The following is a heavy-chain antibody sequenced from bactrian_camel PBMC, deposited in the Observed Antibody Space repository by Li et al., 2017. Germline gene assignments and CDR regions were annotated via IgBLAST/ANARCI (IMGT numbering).Heavy chain of an antibody. CDR3: AAGGGNGAFCYTGERSMDY. V-gene: IGHV3S1*01. CDR1: GDEYRGLC. J-gene: IGHJ4*01. D-gene: IGHD2*01. CDR2: VYMGGGSTLDDDSV. Sequence: QLVESGGGSVQVGGSLSLSCAVSGDEYRGLCMGWFRQAPGREREEVALVYMGGGSTLDDDSVYYADSVKGRFTMSRDNVKNTISLEMNSLKAEDTAMYYCAAGGGNGAFCYTGERSMDYWGQGTQVTVS.